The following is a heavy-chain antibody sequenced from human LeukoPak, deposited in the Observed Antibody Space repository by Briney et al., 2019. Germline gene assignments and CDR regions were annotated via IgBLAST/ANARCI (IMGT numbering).Heavy chain of an antibody. V-gene: IGHV1-2*02. CDR2: INPNSGGT. CDR1: GYTFIGYY. Sequence: ASVKVSCKASGYTFIGYYMHWVRQAPGQGLEWMGWINPNSGGTNYAQKFQGRVTMTRDTSISTAYMELSRLRSDDTAVYYCARVSQGRQYYYYMDVWGRGTPVTVSS. J-gene: IGHJ6*03. CDR3: ARVSQGRQYYYYMDV.